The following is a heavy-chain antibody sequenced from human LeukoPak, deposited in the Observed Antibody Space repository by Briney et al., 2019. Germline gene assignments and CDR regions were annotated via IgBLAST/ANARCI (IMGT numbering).Heavy chain of an antibody. CDR3: ALLRRNYYGSGSYGYGY. CDR2: IRYDGSNK. CDR1: GFTFSSYG. J-gene: IGHJ4*02. Sequence: PGGSLRLSCAASGFTFSSYGMHWVRQAPGKGLEWVAFIRYDGSNKYYADSVKGRFTISRDNSKNTLYLQMNSLRAEDTAVYYCALLRRNYYGSGSYGYGYWGQGTLVTVSS. D-gene: IGHD3-10*01. V-gene: IGHV3-30*02.